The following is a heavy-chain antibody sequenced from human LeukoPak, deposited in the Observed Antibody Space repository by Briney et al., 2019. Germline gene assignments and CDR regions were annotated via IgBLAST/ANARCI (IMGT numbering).Heavy chain of an antibody. Sequence: AGGSLRLSCAASGFTFSSYAMHWVRQAPGKGLEYVSAISSNGGSTYYANSVKGRFTISRDNSKNTLYPQVGSLRAEDMAVYYCARDRAYSSRLFDNWGQGTLVTVSS. CDR3: ARDRAYSSRLFDN. J-gene: IGHJ4*02. CDR2: ISSNGGST. V-gene: IGHV3-64*01. D-gene: IGHD6-13*01. CDR1: GFTFSSYA.